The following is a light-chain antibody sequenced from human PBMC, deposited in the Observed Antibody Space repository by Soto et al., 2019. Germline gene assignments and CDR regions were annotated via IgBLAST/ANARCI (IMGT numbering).Light chain of an antibody. J-gene: IGKJ5*01. CDR2: AAS. V-gene: IGKV1-9*01. CDR3: QQLNSYST. Sequence: QFTPSPSFLSACVGERVTITCRASQGISSYLAWYQQKPGKAPKLLIYAASTLQSGVPSRFSGSGSGTEFTLTISSLQPEDFATYYCQQLNSYSTFGQGTRLEI. CDR1: QGISSY.